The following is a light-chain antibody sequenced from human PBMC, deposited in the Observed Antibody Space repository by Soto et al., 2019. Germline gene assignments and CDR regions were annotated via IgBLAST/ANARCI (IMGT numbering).Light chain of an antibody. Sequence: EIVLTQSPATLSLSPGARAPLSGRASQSVSNYLAWYPQNPGQAPRLLIYGASNRATGIPDRFSGSGSGTDFTLTISRLEPEEFAVFYCHQYGSSPQTVGQGTKVDI. J-gene: IGKJ1*01. CDR3: HQYGSSPQT. V-gene: IGKV3-20*01. CDR2: GAS. CDR1: QSVSNY.